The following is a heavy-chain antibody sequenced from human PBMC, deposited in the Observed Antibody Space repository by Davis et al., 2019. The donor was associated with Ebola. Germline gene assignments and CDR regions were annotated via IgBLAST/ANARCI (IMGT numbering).Heavy chain of an antibody. V-gene: IGHV5-51*01. J-gene: IGHJ4*02. Sequence: GESLKISCKGSGYSFTSYWIGWVRQMPGKGLEWMGIIYPGDSDTRYSPSFQGQVTISADKSITTAYLQWKSLKASDTAIYYCARQGGGSGRFTSFDYWGQGTLVTVPS. CDR2: IYPGDSDT. CDR1: GYSFTSYW. D-gene: IGHD1-26*01. CDR3: ARQGGGSGRFTSFDY.